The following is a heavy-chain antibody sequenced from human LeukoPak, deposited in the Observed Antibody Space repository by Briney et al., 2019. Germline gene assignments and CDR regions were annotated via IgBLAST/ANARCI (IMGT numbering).Heavy chain of an antibody. D-gene: IGHD4-17*01. V-gene: IGHV3-7*01. CDR1: GFTFDDYG. Sequence: GGSLRLSCAASGFTFDDYGMSWVRQAPGKGLEWVANIKQDGSEKYYVDSVKGRFTISRDNAKNSLYLQMNSLRAEDTAVYYCARDRAYGDFLFYYWGQGTLVTVSS. CDR2: IKQDGSEK. CDR3: ARDRAYGDFLFYY. J-gene: IGHJ4*02.